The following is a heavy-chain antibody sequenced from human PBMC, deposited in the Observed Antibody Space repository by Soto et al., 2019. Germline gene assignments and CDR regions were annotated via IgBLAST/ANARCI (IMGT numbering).Heavy chain of an antibody. J-gene: IGHJ6*02. Sequence: SETLSLTCTVSGGSISSYYWSWIRQPPGKGLEWIGYIYYSGNTNYNPSLKSRVTISVDTSKNQFSLRLSSVTAADTAVYYCARHQYYYDGLDVWGQGTTVTVSS. D-gene: IGHD3-22*01. CDR3: ARHQYYYDGLDV. CDR1: GGSISSYY. CDR2: IYYSGNT. V-gene: IGHV4-59*08.